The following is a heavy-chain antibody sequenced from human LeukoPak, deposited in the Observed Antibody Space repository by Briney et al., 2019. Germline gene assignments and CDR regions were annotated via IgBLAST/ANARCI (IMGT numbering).Heavy chain of an antibody. CDR3: ARVFSGALFNYDILTGYYNPPDY. Sequence: PGRSLRLSCAASGFTFSSYAMHWVRQAPGKGLEWVAVISYDGSNKYCADSVKGRFTISRDNSKNTLYLQMNSLRAEDTAVYYCARVFSGALFNYDILTGYYNPPDYWGQGTLVTVSS. D-gene: IGHD3-9*01. J-gene: IGHJ4*02. CDR2: ISYDGSNK. CDR1: GFTFSSYA. V-gene: IGHV3-30-3*01.